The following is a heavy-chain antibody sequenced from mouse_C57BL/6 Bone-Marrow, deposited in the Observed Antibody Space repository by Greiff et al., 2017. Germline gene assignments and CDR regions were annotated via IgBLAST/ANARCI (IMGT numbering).Heavy chain of an antibody. CDR3: SRSSTFFYYFDY. Sequence: VQLQQSGAELVKPGASVKMSCKASGYTFTTYPIEWMKQNHGKSLEWIGNFHPYNDDTKYNEKFKGKATLTVEKSSNTVYLELSRLTSDDSDVYDCSRSSTFFYYFDYWGQGTTLTVSS. V-gene: IGHV1-47*01. CDR2: FHPYNDDT. D-gene: IGHD5-1*01. J-gene: IGHJ2*01. CDR1: GYTFTTYP.